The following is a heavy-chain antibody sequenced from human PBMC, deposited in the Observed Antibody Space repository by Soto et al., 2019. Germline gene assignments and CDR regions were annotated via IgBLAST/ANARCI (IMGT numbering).Heavy chain of an antibody. V-gene: IGHV5-51*01. CDR1: GYSFTSYW. CDR2: IYPGDSDT. CDR3: ARSGITMVRGLNYGMDV. Sequence: PGESLKISCKGSGYSFTSYWIGWVRQMPGKGLEWMGIIYPGDSDTRYSPSFQGQVTISADKSISTAYLQWSSLKASDTAMYYCARSGITMVRGLNYGMDVWGQGTTVTVSS. J-gene: IGHJ6*02. D-gene: IGHD3-10*01.